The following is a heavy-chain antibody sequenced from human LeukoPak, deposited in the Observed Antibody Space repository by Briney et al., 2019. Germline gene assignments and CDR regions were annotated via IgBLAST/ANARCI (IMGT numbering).Heavy chain of an antibody. CDR3: APLGAVTMRLYYMYV. V-gene: IGHV3-48*03. J-gene: IGHJ6*03. D-gene: IGHD4-11*01. Sequence: GGSLRLSCAASGFTFSSYEMHWVRQAPGKGRERASYISSSGSTIYYADSAKGRFTSSRDNAKNSLYLQMNSLRAEDTAVYYCAPLGAVTMRLYYMYVWGKGATVIVSS. CDR2: ISSSGSTI. CDR1: GFTFSSYE.